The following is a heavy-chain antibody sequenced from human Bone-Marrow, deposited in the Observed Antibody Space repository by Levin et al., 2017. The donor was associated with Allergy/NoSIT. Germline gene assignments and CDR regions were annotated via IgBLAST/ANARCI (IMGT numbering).Heavy chain of an antibody. CDR1: GFTFSSYW. V-gene: IGHV3-74*01. J-gene: IGHJ4*02. CDR3: ARGPLYCGGDCYPDY. CDR2: INSDGSST. Sequence: GESLKISCAASGFTFSSYWMHWVRQAPGKGLVWVSRINSDGSSTSYADSVKGRFTISRDNAKNTLYLQMNSLRAEDTAVYYCARGPLYCGGDCYPDYWGQGTLVTVSS. D-gene: IGHD2-21*02.